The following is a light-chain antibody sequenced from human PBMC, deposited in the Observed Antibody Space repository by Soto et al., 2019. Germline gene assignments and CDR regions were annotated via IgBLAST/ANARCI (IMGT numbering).Light chain of an antibody. CDR1: SSDVDSYNR. V-gene: IGLV2-18*01. CDR3: SLYTSSNTWV. Sequence: QSALTQPPSVSGSPGQSVTISCTGTSSDVDSYNRVSWYQQPPGTAPKLMIYEVSNRPSGVPDRFSGSKSGNTASLTISGLQAEDEADYYCSLYTSSNTWVFGGGTQLTVL. CDR2: EVS. J-gene: IGLJ3*02.